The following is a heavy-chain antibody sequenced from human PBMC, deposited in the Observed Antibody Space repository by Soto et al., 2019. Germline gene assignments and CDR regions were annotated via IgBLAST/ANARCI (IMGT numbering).Heavy chain of an antibody. CDR3: ERHEATVVNP. CDR2: IYYSGST. Sequence: SETLSLTCTVSGGSISSSSYYWGWIRQPPGKGLEWIGSIYYSGSTYYNPSLKSRVTISVDTSQNQFSLKLSSVTAADTAVYYCERHEATVVNPWGQGTLVTVSS. D-gene: IGHD4-17*01. CDR1: GGSISSSSYY. V-gene: IGHV4-39*01. J-gene: IGHJ5*02.